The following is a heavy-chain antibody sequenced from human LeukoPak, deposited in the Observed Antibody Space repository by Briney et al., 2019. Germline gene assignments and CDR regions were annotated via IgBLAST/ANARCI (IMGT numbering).Heavy chain of an antibody. CDR3: APDYYDSLGY. CDR2: INPNSGGT. J-gene: IGHJ4*02. V-gene: IGHV1-2*02. Sequence: ASVNVSFKASVYTFTGYYMHWVRQAPGQGLEWMGWINPNSGGTNYAQKFQGRVTMTRDTSISTAYMELSRLRSDDTAVYYCAPDYYDSLGYWGQGTLVTVSS. D-gene: IGHD3-22*01. CDR1: VYTFTGYY.